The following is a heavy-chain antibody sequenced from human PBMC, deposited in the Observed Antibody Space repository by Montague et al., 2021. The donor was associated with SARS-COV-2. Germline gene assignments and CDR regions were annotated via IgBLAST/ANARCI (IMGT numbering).Heavy chain of an antibody. Sequence: SETLSLTCTVSGGSISSYYWSWIRQPPGKGLEWIGYIYYSGSTNYNPSLKSRVTISVDTSKNQFSPKLSSVTAADTAVYYCARLRYGLDYWGQGTLVTVSS. CDR2: IYYSGST. CDR1: GGSISSYY. CDR3: ARLRYGLDY. J-gene: IGHJ4*02. D-gene: IGHD5-18*01. V-gene: IGHV4-59*08.